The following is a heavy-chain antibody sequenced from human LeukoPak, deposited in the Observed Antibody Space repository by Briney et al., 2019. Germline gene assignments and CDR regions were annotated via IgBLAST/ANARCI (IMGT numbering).Heavy chain of an antibody. D-gene: IGHD3-16*01. Sequence: GGPLRLSCAASGFTFSSHGMNWVRQAPGKGLEWVSGISPSGGITYYTDSVKGRFTISRDNSKNTQSLQMNSLRAEDTAVYYCAKDDDWGRYKHWGQGTLVTVSS. CDR1: GFTFSSHG. V-gene: IGHV3-23*01. J-gene: IGHJ1*01. CDR3: AKDDDWGRYKH. CDR2: ISPSGGIT.